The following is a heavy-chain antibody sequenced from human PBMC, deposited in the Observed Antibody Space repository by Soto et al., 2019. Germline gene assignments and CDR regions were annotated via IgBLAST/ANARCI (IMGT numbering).Heavy chain of an antibody. Sequence: KSSETLSLTCTVSGGSVSSGDYYWSWIRQPPGKGLEWIGYIYYSGSTNYNPSLKSRVSISLDTSKNQFSLRLTSVTSPDTAAYYCARIAGDTYWINWFGPWGRGTLVTVSS. CDR1: GGSVSSGDYY. D-gene: IGHD2-8*01. CDR3: ARIAGDTYWINWFGP. CDR2: IYYSGST. J-gene: IGHJ5*02. V-gene: IGHV4-61*08.